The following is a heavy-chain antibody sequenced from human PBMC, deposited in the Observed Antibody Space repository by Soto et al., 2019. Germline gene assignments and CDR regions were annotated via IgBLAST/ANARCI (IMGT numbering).Heavy chain of an antibody. CDR1: GGSISSGGYS. Sequence: SETPSLTCAVSGGSISSGGYSLSWIRQPPGKGLEWIGYIYHSGSTYYNPSLKSRVTISVDRSKNQFSLKLSSVTAADTAVYYCARDRGIAVAGSCSDYWGQGTLVTVSS. V-gene: IGHV4-30-2*01. J-gene: IGHJ4*02. CDR2: IYHSGST. CDR3: ARDRGIAVAGSCSDY. D-gene: IGHD6-19*01.